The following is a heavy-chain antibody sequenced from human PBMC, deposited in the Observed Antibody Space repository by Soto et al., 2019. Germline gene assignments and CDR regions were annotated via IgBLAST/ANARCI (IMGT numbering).Heavy chain of an antibody. V-gene: IGHV4-59*02. CDR3: ARGGYNWNDVTDY. D-gene: IGHD1-20*01. CDR2: IYYRGST. J-gene: IGHJ4*02. Sequence: QVQLQESGPGLVKSSETLSLTCTVSGGSVSNYYWSWIRLPPGKGLEWIGYIYYRGSTNYNPSLKSRVTISVDTSKNQFSLKLSSVTAADTAVYYCARGGYNWNDVTDYWGQGTLVTVSS. CDR1: GGSVSNYY.